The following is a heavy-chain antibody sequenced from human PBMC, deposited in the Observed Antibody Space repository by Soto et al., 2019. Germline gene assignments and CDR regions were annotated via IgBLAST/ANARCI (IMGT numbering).Heavy chain of an antibody. CDR1: GFTDYY. J-gene: IGHJ6*02. CDR2: VNPSSGGT. Sequence: ASVKVSCKASGFTDYYIHWVRHAPGQGLEWLGWVNPSSGGTNYAQKFQGRVAMTRDTFISTAYMELSRLQSDDTAVYYCAREGSADYGSYGVDVWGQGTKVTVSS. D-gene: IGHD4-17*01. V-gene: IGHV1-2*02. CDR3: AREGSADYGSYGVDV.